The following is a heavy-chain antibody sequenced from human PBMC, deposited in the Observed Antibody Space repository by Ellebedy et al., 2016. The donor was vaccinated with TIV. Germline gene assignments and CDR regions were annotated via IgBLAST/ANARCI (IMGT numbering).Heavy chain of an antibody. CDR1: GYTFTGYY. Sequence: ASVKVSCKASGYTFTGYYMHWVRQAPGQGLEWMGGIIPIFGTANYAQKFQGRVTITADESTSTAYMELSSLRSEDTAVYYCVQQNYYYGMDVWGQGTTVTVSS. J-gene: IGHJ6*02. CDR2: IIPIFGTA. CDR3: VQQNYYYGMDV. V-gene: IGHV1-69*13. D-gene: IGHD1-1*01.